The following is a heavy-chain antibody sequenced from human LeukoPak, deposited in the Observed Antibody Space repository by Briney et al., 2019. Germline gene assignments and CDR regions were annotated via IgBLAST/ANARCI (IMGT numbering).Heavy chain of an antibody. CDR2: INPSGGST. Sequence: ASVKVSCKASGYTFTGYYIHSVRQAPGPGLECMGIINPSGGSTSYAQKFQGRVTMTRDMSTSTVYMELSSLRSEDTAVYYCARATTVTTNDAFDIWGQGTMVTVSS. D-gene: IGHD4-17*01. CDR3: ARATTVTTNDAFDI. V-gene: IGHV1-46*01. CDR1: GYTFTGYY. J-gene: IGHJ3*02.